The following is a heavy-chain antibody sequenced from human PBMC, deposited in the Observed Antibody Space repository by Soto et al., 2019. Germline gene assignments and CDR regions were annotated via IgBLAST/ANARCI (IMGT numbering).Heavy chain of an antibody. D-gene: IGHD6-6*01. J-gene: IGHJ4*02. CDR2: ISSLSSFI. CDR1: GFTFSSYS. V-gene: IGHV3-21*04. CDR3: AIQTARFSSDY. Sequence: EVQLVESGGGLVKPGGSLRLSCAASGFTFSSYSMNWVRQAPGKGLEWVSSISSLSSFIYYADSVKGRFTISRDNSKNTLYLQMNSLRAEDTAVYYCAIQTARFSSDYWGQGTLVTVSS.